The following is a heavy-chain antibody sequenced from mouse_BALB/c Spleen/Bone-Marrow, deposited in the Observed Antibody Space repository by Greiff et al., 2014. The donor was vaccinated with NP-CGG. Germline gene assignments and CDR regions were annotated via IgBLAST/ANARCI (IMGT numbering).Heavy chain of an antibody. CDR3: AIEGYYDY. Sequence: DVKLVESGGGLVQPGGSRKLSCAASGFTFSSFGMHWVHQAPEKGLEWVAYISSGSSTIYYADTVKGRFTISRDNPKNTLFLQMTSLRSEDTAMYYCAIEGYYDYWGQGTTPTVSS. D-gene: IGHD2-3*01. CDR2: ISSGSSTI. CDR1: GFTFSSFG. V-gene: IGHV5-17*02. J-gene: IGHJ2*01.